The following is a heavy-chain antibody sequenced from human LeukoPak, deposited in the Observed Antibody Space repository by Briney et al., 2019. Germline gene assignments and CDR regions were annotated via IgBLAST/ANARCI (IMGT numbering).Heavy chain of an antibody. Sequence: ASVKVSCKASGYTFTGYYMHWVRQAPGQGLEWMGWINPNSGRTNYAQKFQGRVTMTRDTSISTAYMELSRLRSDDTAVYSCARGVTARGFYYYMDIWGSGTTVTISS. J-gene: IGHJ6*03. V-gene: IGHV1-2*02. CDR2: INPNSGRT. CDR1: GYTFTGYY. D-gene: IGHD2-21*02. CDR3: ARGVTARGFYYYMDI.